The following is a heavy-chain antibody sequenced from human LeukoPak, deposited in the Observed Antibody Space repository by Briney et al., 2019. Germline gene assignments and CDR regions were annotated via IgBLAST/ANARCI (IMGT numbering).Heavy chain of an antibody. CDR2: INPSGGST. Sequence: ASVKVSCKASGGTFSSYAISWVRQAPGQGLEWMGIINPSGGSTSYAQKFQGRVTMTRDTSTSTVYMELSSLRSEDTAVYYCARGDLAYCGGDCYPPDFDYWGQGTLVTVSS. CDR1: GGTFSSYA. CDR3: ARGDLAYCGGDCYPPDFDY. J-gene: IGHJ4*02. D-gene: IGHD2-21*02. V-gene: IGHV1-46*01.